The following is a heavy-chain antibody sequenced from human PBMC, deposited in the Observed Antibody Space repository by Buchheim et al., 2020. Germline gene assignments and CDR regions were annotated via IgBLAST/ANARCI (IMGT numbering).Heavy chain of an antibody. CDR3: AHSRPATNTNEYYFDN. Sequence: QITLKESGPTLVKPTQTITLTCTFSGFSLSTNGVGVGWIRQSPGKALEWLGIIYWDDDRRYSPSLKSTLPITKDTSKNQLVLTMTNMDPVDSATYYFAHSRPATNTNEYYFDNWGQGTL. V-gene: IGHV2-5*02. CDR1: GFSLSTNGVG. D-gene: IGHD2-8*01. J-gene: IGHJ4*02. CDR2: IYWDDDR.